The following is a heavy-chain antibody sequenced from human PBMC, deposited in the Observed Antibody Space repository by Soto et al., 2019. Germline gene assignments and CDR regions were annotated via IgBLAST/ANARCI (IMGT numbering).Heavy chain of an antibody. CDR2: IYATGTT. V-gene: IGHV4-4*07. CDR3: LRDRTKTLRDWFDP. J-gene: IGHJ5*02. D-gene: IGHD1-1*01. Sequence: SDTLSLTCTVSGASISGFYWSWIRKFAGKGLEWIGRIYATGTTDYNPSLKSRVMMSVDTSKKQCSLKLRSVTAADKVVYYCLRDRTKTLRDWFDPWGQGISVTVAS. CDR1: GASISGFY.